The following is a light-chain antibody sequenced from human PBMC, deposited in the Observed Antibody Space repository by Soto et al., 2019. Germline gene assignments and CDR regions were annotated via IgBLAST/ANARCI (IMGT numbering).Light chain of an antibody. J-gene: IGLJ2*01. CDR3: AAWDDSLSGYVV. CDR1: SSNIGSNY. V-gene: IGLV1-47*01. CDR2: RNN. Sequence: QSVLTQPPSASGTLGQRVTIFCSGSSSNIGSNYVYWYQQLPGTAPKLLIYRNNQRPSGVPDRFSGSKSGTSASLAISGLRSEDEADYYCAAWDDSLSGYVVFGGGTKVTVL.